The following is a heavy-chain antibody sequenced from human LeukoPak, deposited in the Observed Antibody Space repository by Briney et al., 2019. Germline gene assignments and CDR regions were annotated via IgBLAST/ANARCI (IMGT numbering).Heavy chain of an antibody. J-gene: IGHJ3*02. D-gene: IGHD3-16*02. V-gene: IGHV4-61*02. CDR1: GGSISSGGYS. Sequence: SQTLSLTCAVSGGSISSGGYSWNWVRQSPGKGLEWIGRIYNNEYTEYNPSLKSRVSISVDTSKSQFSLNLNSVTAADTAVYYCARRVSLYGAFDIWGLGTMVTVSS. CDR3: ARRVSLYGAFDI. CDR2: IYNNEYT.